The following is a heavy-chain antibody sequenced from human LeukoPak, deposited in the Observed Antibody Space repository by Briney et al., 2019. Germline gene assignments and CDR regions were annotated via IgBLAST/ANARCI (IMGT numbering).Heavy chain of an antibody. D-gene: IGHD3-22*01. CDR2: ISGSGGST. CDR1: RFTFRSYE. J-gene: IGHJ4*02. Sequence: PGGSLRLSCAASRFTFRSYEMNWVRQAPGKGLEWVSAISGSGGSTYYADSVKGRFTISRDNSNNTLYLQMNSLRAEDTAVYYCAKGTDSSGYYSTFDYWGQGTLVTVSS. CDR3: AKGTDSSGYYSTFDY. V-gene: IGHV3-23*01.